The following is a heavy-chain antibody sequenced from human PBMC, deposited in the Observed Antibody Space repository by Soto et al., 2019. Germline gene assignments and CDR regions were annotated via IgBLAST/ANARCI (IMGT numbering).Heavy chain of an antibody. V-gene: IGHV1-69*02. J-gene: IGHJ4*02. CDR3: ARVRKSHYFDY. CDR2: IIPILGIA. Sequence: QVQLVQSGAEVKKPGSSVKVSCKASGGTFSSYTISWVRQAPGQGLEWMGRIIPILGIANYAQKFQGRVTITEDKSTSTAYMELSSLRSEDTAVYYCARVRKSHYFDYWGQGTLVTVSS. CDR1: GGTFSSYT.